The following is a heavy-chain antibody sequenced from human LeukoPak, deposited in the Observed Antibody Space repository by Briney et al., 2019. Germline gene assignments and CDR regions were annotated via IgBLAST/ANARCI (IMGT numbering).Heavy chain of an antibody. CDR2: IGSNGDST. CDR1: GFTFSSYA. J-gene: IGHJ6*02. Sequence: PGGSLRLSCAASGFTFSSYAMHWVRQAPGKGLEYVSAIGSNGDSTYYANSVKGRFTISRDNSKNTLYLQVGSLRAEDMAVYYCARGRRWGGYYYYGMDVWGQGTTVTVSS. CDR3: ARGRRWGGYYYYGMDV. D-gene: IGHD3-16*01. V-gene: IGHV3-64*01.